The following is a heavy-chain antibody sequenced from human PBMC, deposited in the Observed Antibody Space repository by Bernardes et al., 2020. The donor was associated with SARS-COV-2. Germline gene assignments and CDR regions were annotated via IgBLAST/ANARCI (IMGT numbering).Heavy chain of an antibody. CDR1: GYTFTSYS. Sequence: ASVKVSCKASGYTFTSYSMHWVRQAPGQRLEWMGWINAGNGNTKYSQKFQGRVTITRDTSASTAYMELSSLRSEDTAVYYCARCLGYCSSTSCYNCLLDAFDIWGQGTMVTVSS. V-gene: IGHV1-3*01. D-gene: IGHD2-2*01. CDR3: ARCLGYCSSTSCYNCLLDAFDI. CDR2: INAGNGNT. J-gene: IGHJ3*02.